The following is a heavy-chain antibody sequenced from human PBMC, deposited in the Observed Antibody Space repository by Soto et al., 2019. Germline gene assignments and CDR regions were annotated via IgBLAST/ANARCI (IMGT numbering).Heavy chain of an antibody. V-gene: IGHV3-74*01. Sequence: EVQLVESGGGSVQPGGSLRLSCAASGFSFDSYWMHWVRQAPGQGPMWVSRIDYDGTTTNYADSVKGRFTISRDNAKSTLYLQMNSLRPEDTAVYYCTRGPRASSGGTGAYWGKGTLVTVSS. CDR2: IDYDGTTT. CDR3: TRGPRASSGGTGAY. J-gene: IGHJ1*01. CDR1: GFSFDSYW. D-gene: IGHD2-2*01.